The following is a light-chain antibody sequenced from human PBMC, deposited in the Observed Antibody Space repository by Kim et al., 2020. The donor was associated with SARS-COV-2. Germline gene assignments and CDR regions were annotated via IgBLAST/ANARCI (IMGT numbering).Light chain of an antibody. V-gene: IGLV3-19*01. Sequence: SSELTQDPAVSVALGQTVRITCQGDSLRRYYASWYQQKSGQAPVLVIYGKNNRPSGIPDRVSGSSSGNTASLTITGAQAEDEADYYCHSRDSSNNHLFGGGTELTAL. CDR3: HSRDSSNNHL. CDR1: SLRRYY. CDR2: GKN. J-gene: IGLJ3*02.